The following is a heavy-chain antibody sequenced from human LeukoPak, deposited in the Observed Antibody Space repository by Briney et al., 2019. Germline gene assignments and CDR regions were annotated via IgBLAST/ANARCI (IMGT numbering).Heavy chain of an antibody. D-gene: IGHD2-2*01. J-gene: IGHJ4*02. CDR2: ISSSSSTI. V-gene: IGHV3-48*04. CDR1: GFTFSSYS. Sequence: GGSLRLSCAASGFTFSSYSMNWVRQAPGKGLEWVSYISSSSSTIYYADSVKGRFTISRDNAKNSLYLQMNSLRAEDTAVYYCARFFKKGYCSSTSCSPFDYWGQGTLVTVSS. CDR3: ARFFKKGYCSSTSCSPFDY.